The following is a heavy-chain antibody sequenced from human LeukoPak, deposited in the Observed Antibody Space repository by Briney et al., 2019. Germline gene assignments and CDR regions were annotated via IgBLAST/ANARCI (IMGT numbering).Heavy chain of an antibody. D-gene: IGHD2-2*01. CDR3: ARGLGYCSSTSCLYYYMDV. Sequence: TSETLSLTYTVSGGSISSYYWSWIRQPPGKGLEWIGYIYYSGSTNYNPSLKSRVTISVDTSKNQFSLKLSSVTAADTAVYYCARGLGYCSSTSCLYYYMDVWGKGTTVTVSS. V-gene: IGHV4-59*01. CDR1: GGSISSYY. CDR2: IYYSGST. J-gene: IGHJ6*03.